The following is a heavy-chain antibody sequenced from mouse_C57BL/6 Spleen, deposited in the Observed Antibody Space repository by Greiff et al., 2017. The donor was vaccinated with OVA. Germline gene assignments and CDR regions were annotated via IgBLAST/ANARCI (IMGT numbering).Heavy chain of an antibody. D-gene: IGHD1-1*01. J-gene: IGHJ4*01. Sequence: EVKLQESGPGLVKPSQSLSLTCSVTGYSITSGYYWNWIRQFPGNKLEWMGYISYDGSNNYNPSLKNRISITRDTSKNQFFLKLNSVTTEDTATYYCAREPTVALHMDDWGQGTSVTVSS. CDR3: AREPTVALHMDD. V-gene: IGHV3-6*01. CDR1: GYSITSGYY. CDR2: ISYDGSN.